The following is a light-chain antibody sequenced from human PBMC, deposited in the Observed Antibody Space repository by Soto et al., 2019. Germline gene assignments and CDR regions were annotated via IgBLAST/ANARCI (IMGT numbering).Light chain of an antibody. V-gene: IGKV1-27*01. Sequence: DIQMTQSPSSLSASVGDTVTITCRASQDIINHLAWYQQRPGKVPNLLIYGASTLPSGDPSRFRGSESQTHFILTTASLQPAGVSTYYCHDSHPALGTFGQGTRLEIK. CDR1: QDIINH. CDR2: GAS. J-gene: IGKJ5*01. CDR3: HDSHPALGT.